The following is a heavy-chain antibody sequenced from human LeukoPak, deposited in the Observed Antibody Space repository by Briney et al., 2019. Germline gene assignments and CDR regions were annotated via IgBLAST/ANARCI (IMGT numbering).Heavy chain of an antibody. CDR1: GGSISSSSYY. V-gene: IGHV4-39*01. CDR2: INYSGST. D-gene: IGHD3-10*01. CDR3: ARLVPGVTGTKFDY. Sequence: PSETLSLTCTVSGGSISSSSYYWGWIRQPPGKGLEWIGTINYSGSTYYNPSLKSRVTMSVDTSKSQFSLMLSSVTAADTAVYYCARLVPGVTGTKFDYWGQGTLVTVSS. J-gene: IGHJ4*02.